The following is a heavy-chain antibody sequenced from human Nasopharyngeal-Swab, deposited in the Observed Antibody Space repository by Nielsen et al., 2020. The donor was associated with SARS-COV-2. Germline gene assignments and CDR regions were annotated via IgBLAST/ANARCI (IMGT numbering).Heavy chain of an antibody. Sequence: GESLKISCATSGFTVSSNEMSWVRQAPGKGLEWVSSISGGSTYYADSRKGRFTISRDNSKNTLHLQMNSLRAEDTAVYYCAATLVAGGKGDNYYYGMDVWGQGTTVTVSS. V-gene: IGHV3-38-3*01. CDR2: ISGGST. CDR1: GFTVSSNE. J-gene: IGHJ6*02. D-gene: IGHD6-19*01. CDR3: AATLVAGGKGDNYYYGMDV.